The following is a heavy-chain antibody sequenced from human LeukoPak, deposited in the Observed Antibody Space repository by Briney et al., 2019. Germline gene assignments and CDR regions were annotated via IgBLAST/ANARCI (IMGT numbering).Heavy chain of an antibody. D-gene: IGHD3-22*01. CDR1: GGSFSGYY. CDR2: INHSGST. J-gene: IGHJ1*01. CDR3: ARLRHYYYDSSGYYRTEYFQH. V-gene: IGHV4-34*01. Sequence: SETLSLTCAVYGGSFSGYYWSWIRQPPGKGLEWIGEINHSGSTNYNPSLKSRVTISVDTSKNQFSLKLSSVTAADTAVYYCARLRHYYYDSSGYYRTEYFQHWGQGTLVTVSS.